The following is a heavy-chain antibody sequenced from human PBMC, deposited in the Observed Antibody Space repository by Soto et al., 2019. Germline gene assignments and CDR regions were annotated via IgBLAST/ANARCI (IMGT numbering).Heavy chain of an antibody. Sequence: EVQLVESGGGLVQPGGSLKLSCAASGFTFSSHAMNWVRQAPGKGLEWVAYIHGTRSIIYYADSVKGRFTISRDNAKNSLYLQMDSLRDEDTVLYYCARDARNADYDYWGQGTLVSVSS. CDR1: GFTFSSHA. J-gene: IGHJ4*02. CDR2: IHGTRSII. CDR3: ARDARNADYDY. V-gene: IGHV3-48*02. D-gene: IGHD3-16*01.